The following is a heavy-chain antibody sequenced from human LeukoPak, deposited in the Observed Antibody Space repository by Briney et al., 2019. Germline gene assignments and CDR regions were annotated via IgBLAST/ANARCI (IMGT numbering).Heavy chain of an antibody. J-gene: IGHJ4*02. Sequence: PGGSLRLSCAASGFTFSSYWMHWVRQAPGKGLVWVSRINSDGSSTSYADSVKGRFTISRDNAKNSLYLQMNSLRAEDTAVYYCARDEEGYCGGDCYFDYWGQGTLVTVSS. CDR3: ARDEEGYCGGDCYFDY. D-gene: IGHD2-21*02. CDR2: INSDGSST. CDR1: GFTFSSYW. V-gene: IGHV3-74*01.